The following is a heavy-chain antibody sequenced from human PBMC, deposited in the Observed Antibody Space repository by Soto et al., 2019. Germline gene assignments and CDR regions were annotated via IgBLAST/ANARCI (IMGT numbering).Heavy chain of an antibody. CDR3: ARAPRPAAFAVLDH. Sequence: QVQLEQSGTEVKEPGASVKVSCKASGYSFTSYNINWVRQTTGQGLEWMGWVNPSNGDAGLAQRFQGRVTMSSDTSITTAFVEVSSLAPEDAAIYFCARAPRPAAFAVLDHWGQGTLVSVSS. CDR1: GYSFTSYN. D-gene: IGHD2-2*01. CDR2: VNPSNGDA. V-gene: IGHV1-8*01. J-gene: IGHJ4*02.